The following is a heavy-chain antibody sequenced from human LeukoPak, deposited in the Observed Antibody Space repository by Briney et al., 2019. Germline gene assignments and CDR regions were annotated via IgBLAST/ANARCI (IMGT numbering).Heavy chain of an antibody. CDR1: GGSISSYY. D-gene: IGHD5-12*01. CDR3: ARAGYSGYDYDY. Sequence: PSETLSLTCTVSGGSISSYYWSWIRQPPGKGLEWIGYTYYSGSTNYNPSLKSRVTISVDTSKNQFSLKLSSVTAADTAVYYCARAGYSGYDYDYWGQGTLVTVSS. J-gene: IGHJ4*02. V-gene: IGHV4-59*01. CDR2: TYYSGST.